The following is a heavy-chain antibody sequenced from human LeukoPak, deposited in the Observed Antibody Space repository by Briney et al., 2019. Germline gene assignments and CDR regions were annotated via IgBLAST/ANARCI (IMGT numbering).Heavy chain of an antibody. V-gene: IGHV1-2*02. CDR2: INPNSGGT. D-gene: IGHD3-9*01. J-gene: IGHJ6*02. CDR3: ARVLYDILTGSYGMDV. Sequence: ASVKVSCKASGYTFTGYYMHWVRQAPGQGLEWMGWINPNSGGTNYAQKFQGRVTMTRDTSISTAYMEPSRLRSDDTAVYYCARVLYDILTGSYGMDVWGQGTTVTVSS. CDR1: GYTFTGYY.